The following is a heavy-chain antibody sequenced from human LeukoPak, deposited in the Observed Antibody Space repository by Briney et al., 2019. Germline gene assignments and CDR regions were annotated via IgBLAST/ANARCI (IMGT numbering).Heavy chain of an antibody. CDR3: AREGCSSTSCYRPHKYYYYGMDV. D-gene: IGHD2-2*02. CDR2: ISYDGSNK. V-gene: IGHV3-30-3*01. J-gene: IGHJ6*02. Sequence: GGSLRLSCAASGFTFSSYAMSWVRQAPGKGLEWVAVISYDGSNKYYADSVKGRFTISRDNSKNTLYLQMNSLRAEDTAVYYCAREGCSSTSCYRPHKYYYYGMDVWGQGTTVTVSS. CDR1: GFTFSSYA.